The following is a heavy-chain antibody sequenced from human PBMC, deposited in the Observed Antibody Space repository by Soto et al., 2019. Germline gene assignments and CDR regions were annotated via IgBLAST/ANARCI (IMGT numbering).Heavy chain of an antibody. Sequence: EVQLVESGGGLVQPGGSLRLSCAASGFTFSDHYMDWVRQAPGKGLEWIARIRIKPRGYTTEYAASVTGTFTISRDDSQKSLYLQINSLKTEDTAMYFCVRCTDPNTYCYRDVWGNGIMVTVSS. V-gene: IGHV3-72*01. CDR2: IRIKPRGYTT. CDR1: GFTFSDHY. J-gene: IGHJ6*03. CDR3: VRCTDPNTYCYRDV.